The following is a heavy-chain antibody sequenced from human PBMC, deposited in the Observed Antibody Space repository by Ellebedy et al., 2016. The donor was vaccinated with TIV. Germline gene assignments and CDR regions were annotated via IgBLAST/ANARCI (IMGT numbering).Heavy chain of an antibody. Sequence: PGGSLRLSCAASGFSFSSYAMHRVRQAPGKGLEWVALISYDGSDEYYADSVKGRFTISRDNSKSTQYLQMNTLRPEDTAVYYCARVHSPASYGDHNYYYYYYYMDVWGKGTTVTVSS. D-gene: IGHD4-17*01. CDR3: ARVHSPASYGDHNYYYYYYYMDV. J-gene: IGHJ6*03. CDR2: ISYDGSDE. V-gene: IGHV3-30*04. CDR1: GFSFSSYA.